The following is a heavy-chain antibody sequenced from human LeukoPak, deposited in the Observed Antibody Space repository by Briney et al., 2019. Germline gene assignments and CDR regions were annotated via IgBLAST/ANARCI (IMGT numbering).Heavy chain of an antibody. Sequence: GGSLRLSCVASGFTFSNYWMGWIRQVPGKGLEWVASIEQDGSEKNYVDSVKGRFTISRDNAKNSLYLQMNSLRVEDTAIYYCTKDGEGASHFWGLGTLVTASS. CDR1: GFTFSNYW. CDR3: TKDGEGASHF. V-gene: IGHV3-7*03. J-gene: IGHJ4*02. D-gene: IGHD3-10*01. CDR2: IEQDGSEK.